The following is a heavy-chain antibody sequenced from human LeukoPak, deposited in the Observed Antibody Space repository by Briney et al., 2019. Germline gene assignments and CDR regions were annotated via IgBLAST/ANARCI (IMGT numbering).Heavy chain of an antibody. CDR3: AIITIFGVVISREAFDI. V-gene: IGHV3-9*01. Sequence: GGSLRLSCAASGFTFDDYAMHWVRQAPGKGLEWVSGISWNSGSIGYADSVKGRFTISRDNAKNTLYLQMNSLRAEDTAVYYCAIITIFGVVISREAFDIWGQGTMVTVSS. CDR2: ISWNSGSI. CDR1: GFTFDDYA. D-gene: IGHD3-3*01. J-gene: IGHJ3*02.